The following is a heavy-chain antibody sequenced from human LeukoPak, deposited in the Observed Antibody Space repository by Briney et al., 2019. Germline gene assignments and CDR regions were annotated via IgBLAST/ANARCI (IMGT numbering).Heavy chain of an antibody. CDR2: IYPGDSDT. CDR3: ARTRYDSSGYYYDYYYYMDV. D-gene: IGHD3-22*01. Sequence: GESLKISCKVSGYSFTSYWIGWVRQMPGKGLEWMGIIYPGDSDTRYSPSFQGQVTISADKSISTAYLQWSSLKASDTAMYYCARTRYDSSGYYYDYYYYMDVWGKGTTVTISS. V-gene: IGHV5-51*01. J-gene: IGHJ6*03. CDR1: GYSFTSYW.